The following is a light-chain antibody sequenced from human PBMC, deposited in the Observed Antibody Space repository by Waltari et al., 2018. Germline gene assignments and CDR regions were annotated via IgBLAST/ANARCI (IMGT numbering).Light chain of an antibody. J-gene: IGLJ3*02. V-gene: IGLV1-44*01. CDR3: EAWDDSLNGQV. CDR2: YNN. Sequence: HSVMTQPPSASGTPGQRVTISCSGSNSNSGSNTVNWYEQLPGAAPKLLIYYNNQRPSGVPYRFPGSKAGTSASLAISGLQSEDEADYYCEAWDDSLNGQVFGGGTKLTVL. CDR1: NSNSGSNT.